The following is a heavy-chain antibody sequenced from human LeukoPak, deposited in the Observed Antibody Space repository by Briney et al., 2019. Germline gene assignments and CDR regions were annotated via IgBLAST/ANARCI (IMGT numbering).Heavy chain of an antibody. D-gene: IGHD3-22*01. CDR1: GLTFSKYW. V-gene: IGHV3-7*04. CDR3: ARDYYDTTGYYYFDY. Sequence: GGSLRLSCAASGLTFSKYWMSWVRQAPGKGLEWVGIINEDGTGKYYVDSVKGRFTISRDNAENALYLQMNSLRAEDTAVYYCARDYYDTTGYYYFDYWGQGTLVTVSS. CDR2: INEDGTGK. J-gene: IGHJ4*02.